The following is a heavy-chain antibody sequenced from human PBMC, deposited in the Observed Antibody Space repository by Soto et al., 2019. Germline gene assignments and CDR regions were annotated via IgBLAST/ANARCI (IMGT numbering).Heavy chain of an antibody. CDR3: ARRDSGGFFRFVDS. CDR2: TGSGTGPG. J-gene: IGHJ4*02. V-gene: IGHV1-69*01. CDR1: GGSLRTNP. D-gene: IGHD2-15*01. Sequence: QVQLVQSGTEVKKPGSSVKVSCKTSGGSLRTNPISWVRQAPGQGLEWMGGTGSGTGPGNHAQKFQGRLTVTADQSTCTVYMELTNLSSEDTAVYYCARRDSGGFFRFVDSWGQGTLVTVSS.